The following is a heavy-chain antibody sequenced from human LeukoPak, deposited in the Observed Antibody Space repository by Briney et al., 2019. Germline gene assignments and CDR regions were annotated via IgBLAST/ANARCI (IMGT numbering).Heavy chain of an antibody. D-gene: IGHD6-13*01. Sequence: GGSLRLSCAASGFTFSSFGMHWVRQAPGKGLEWVAVIWYDASNKYYADSVKGRFTISRDNSKNTLFLQMNSLRDDDTAVYYCVRGVGVSRFNYFNPWGQGTLVIVSS. CDR2: IWYDASNK. CDR1: GFTFSSFG. J-gene: IGHJ5*02. V-gene: IGHV3-33*01. CDR3: VRGVGVSRFNYFNP.